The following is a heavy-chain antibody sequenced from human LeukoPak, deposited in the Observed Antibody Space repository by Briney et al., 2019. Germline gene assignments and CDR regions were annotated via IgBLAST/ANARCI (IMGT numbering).Heavy chain of an antibody. J-gene: IGHJ4*02. CDR1: GFSVSDYY. CDR2: ISSSGNTI. D-gene: IGHD1-26*01. Sequence: GGSLRLSCAASGFSVSDYYMNWIRQAPGKGLEWVSYISSSGNTIYYADSVKGRFTIYRDNAKNSLYLQMNSLRAEDTAVYYCASEVGADSRDFDYWGQGTLVTVSS. V-gene: IGHV3-11*04. CDR3: ASEVGADSRDFDY.